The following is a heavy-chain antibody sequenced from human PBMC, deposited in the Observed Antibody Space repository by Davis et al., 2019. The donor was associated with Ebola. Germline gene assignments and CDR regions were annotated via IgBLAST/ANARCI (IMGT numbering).Heavy chain of an antibody. CDR1: GFTFSGSS. J-gene: IGHJ3*02. Sequence: PGGSLRLSCAASGFTFSGSSMNWVRRAPGKGLEWVSHISGGTGTIEYADSVKGRFTMSRDNAKNSLYLQMNSLRDEDTAVYYCARGCDYAFDIWGQGTMVTVSS. D-gene: IGHD2-21*02. V-gene: IGHV3-48*02. CDR3: ARGCDYAFDI. CDR2: ISGGTGTI.